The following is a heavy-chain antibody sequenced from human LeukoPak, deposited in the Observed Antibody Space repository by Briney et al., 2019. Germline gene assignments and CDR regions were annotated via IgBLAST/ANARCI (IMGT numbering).Heavy chain of an antibody. CDR1: GGTFSSYA. J-gene: IGHJ5*02. CDR3: ARDGIAAAGWFDP. V-gene: IGHV1-69*05. D-gene: IGHD6-13*01. CDR2: IIPIFGTA. Sequence: GASVKVSCKASGGTFSSYAISWVRQAPGQGLEWMGGIIPIFGTANYAQKFQGRVTITTDESTSTAYMELSSLRSEDTAVYYCARDGIAAAGWFDPWGQGTLVTVSS.